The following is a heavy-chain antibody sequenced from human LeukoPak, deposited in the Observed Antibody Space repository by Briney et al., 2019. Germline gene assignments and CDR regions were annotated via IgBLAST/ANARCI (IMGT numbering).Heavy chain of an antibody. J-gene: IGHJ4*02. V-gene: IGHV3-21*04. CDR3: ARGRVVPATRLDY. Sequence: GGSLRLSCAASGFTFSSYAMSWVRQAPGKGLEWVSSISSSSSYIYYADSVKGRFTISRDKSNNTLYLQMSSLRSEDTAVYYCARGRVVPATRLDYWGRGNLVTVSS. CDR2: ISSSSSYI. CDR1: GFTFSSYA. D-gene: IGHD2-15*01.